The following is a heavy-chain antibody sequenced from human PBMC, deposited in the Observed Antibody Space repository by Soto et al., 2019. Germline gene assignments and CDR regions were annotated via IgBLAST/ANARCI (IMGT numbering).Heavy chain of an antibody. D-gene: IGHD3-10*01. CDR3: TVWGSGNDFGAA. CDR1: GFTFSDHY. Sequence: EVQLVESGGGLVQPGGTLRLSCAASGFTFSDHYMDWVRQAPGKGLGWVGRSKNKADSYTTEYAASVKGRFTISRDGSKNSLFLQMNSLKTDDTAVYYCTVWGSGNDFGAAWGQGILVTVSS. V-gene: IGHV3-72*01. J-gene: IGHJ4*02. CDR2: SKNKADSYTT.